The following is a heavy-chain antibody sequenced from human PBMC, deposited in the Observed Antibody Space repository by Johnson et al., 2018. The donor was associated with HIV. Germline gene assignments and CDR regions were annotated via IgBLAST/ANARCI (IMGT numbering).Heavy chain of an antibody. J-gene: IGHJ3*02. CDR2: IGPAGDT. CDR1: GCTFSSYD. V-gene: IGHV3-13*01. D-gene: IGHD6-6*01. CDR3: ERGSGSSIGARGAVDI. Sequence: VQLVESGGGLVQPGGSLRLSCAASGCTFSSYDMHWVRQATGKGLEWVSTIGPAGDTYYPGSVKGRFTISSENAKNALHLQMNSLRAGDPAVYYCERGSGSSIGARGAVDIWGQGTMVTVSS.